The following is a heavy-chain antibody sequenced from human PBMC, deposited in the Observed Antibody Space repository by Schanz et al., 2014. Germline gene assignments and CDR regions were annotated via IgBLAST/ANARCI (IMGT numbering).Heavy chain of an antibody. CDR3: ARVVLGGDAFDI. CDR2: IYTSGKT. V-gene: IGHV4-4*07. CDR1: GGSISSEY. J-gene: IGHJ3*02. D-gene: IGHD3-10*01. Sequence: QVQLQESGPALVKPSETLSLTCTVSGGSISSEYWSWIRQPAGKGLDWIGRIYTSGKTNYNPSLERRVSMSVDTSKRQVSLKLRSVSAADTGVYYCARVVLGGDAFDIWGQGTMVTVSS.